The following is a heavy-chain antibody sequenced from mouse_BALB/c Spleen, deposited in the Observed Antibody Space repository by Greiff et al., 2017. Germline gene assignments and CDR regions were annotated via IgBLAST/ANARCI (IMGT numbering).Heavy chain of an antibody. CDR2: IRNKANGYTT. CDR3: ARDRVFDY. J-gene: IGHJ2*01. CDR1: GFTFTDYY. V-gene: IGHV7-3*02. Sequence: EVKLVESGGGLVQPGGSLRLSCATSGFTFTDYYMSWVRQPPGKALEWLGFIRNKANGYTTEYSASVKGRFTISRDNSQSILYLQMNTLRAEDSSTYYCARDRVFDYWGQGTTLTVSS.